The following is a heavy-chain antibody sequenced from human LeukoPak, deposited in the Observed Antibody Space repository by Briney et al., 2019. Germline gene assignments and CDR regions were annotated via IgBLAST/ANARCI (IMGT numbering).Heavy chain of an antibody. D-gene: IGHD1-1*01. V-gene: IGHV3-30-3*01. CDR2: ISYDGTNK. CDR1: GFTFSSYA. Sequence: GGSLRLSCAASGFTFSSYAMHWVRQAPGEGLEWVSVISYDGTNKYYADSVKGRFIISRDNSKNTVSLQMNSLRVDDTAVYYCARTDRTGTAGSAFDNWGQGTEVTVSS. J-gene: IGHJ3*02. CDR3: ARTDRTGTAGSAFDN.